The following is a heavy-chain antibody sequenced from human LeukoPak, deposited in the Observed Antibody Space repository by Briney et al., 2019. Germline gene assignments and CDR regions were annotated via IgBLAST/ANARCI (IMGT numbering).Heavy chain of an antibody. D-gene: IGHD6-19*01. V-gene: IGHV5-51*01. CDR1: GYSFTSCW. Sequence: GESLKISCKGSGYSFTSCWIGWVRQMPGKGLEWMGIIYPGDSDTRYSPSFQGQVTISADKSISTAYLQWSSLKASDTAMYYCARGSWGDVAVAGDHAFDIWGQGTMVTVSS. CDR2: IYPGDSDT. CDR3: ARGSWGDVAVAGDHAFDI. J-gene: IGHJ3*02.